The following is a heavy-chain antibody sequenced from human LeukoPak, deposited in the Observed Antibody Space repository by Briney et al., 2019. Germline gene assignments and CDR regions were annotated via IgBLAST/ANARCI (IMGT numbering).Heavy chain of an antibody. CDR3: ARDSREDTAMVLPLYYYGMDV. CDR1: GFTFSSYS. V-gene: IGHV3-21*01. CDR2: ISSSSSYI. D-gene: IGHD5-18*01. Sequence: GGSLRLSCAASGFTFSSYSMNWVRQAPGKGLEWVSSISSSSSYIYYADSVKGRFTISRDNAKNSLYLQMNSLRAEDTAVYYCARDSREDTAMVLPLYYYGMDVWGQGTTVTVSS. J-gene: IGHJ6*02.